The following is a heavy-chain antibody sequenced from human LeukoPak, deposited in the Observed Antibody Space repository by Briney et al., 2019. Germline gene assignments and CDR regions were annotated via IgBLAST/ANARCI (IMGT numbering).Heavy chain of an antibody. CDR1: GYIFTSYA. CDR3: ARDMNGYYDSSGYYDY. Sequence: ASVKVSCKASGYIFTSYAMHWVRQAPGQRLEWMGWINAGNGNTKYSQKFQGRVTITRDTSASTAYMELSSLRSEDTAVYYCARDMNGYYDSSGYYDYWGQGTLVTVSS. D-gene: IGHD3-22*01. CDR2: INAGNGNT. J-gene: IGHJ4*02. V-gene: IGHV1-3*01.